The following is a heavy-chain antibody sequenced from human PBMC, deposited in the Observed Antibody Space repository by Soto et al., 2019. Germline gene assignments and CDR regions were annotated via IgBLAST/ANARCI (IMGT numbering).Heavy chain of an antibody. J-gene: IGHJ4*02. Sequence: EVQLVESGGGLVKPGGSLRLSCAASGFTFSNAWMNWVRQAPGKGLEWVGRIKSKTDGGTTDYAAPVKGRFTISRDDSQSTLYLQMNSLKTEDTAVYYCTTGSLRYFDWLLAFDYWGQGTLVTVSS. CDR3: TTGSLRYFDWLLAFDY. D-gene: IGHD3-9*01. CDR1: GFTFSNAW. V-gene: IGHV3-15*07. CDR2: IKSKTDGGTT.